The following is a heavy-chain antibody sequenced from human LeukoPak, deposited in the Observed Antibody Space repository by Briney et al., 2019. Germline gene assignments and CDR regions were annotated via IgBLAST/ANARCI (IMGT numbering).Heavy chain of an antibody. V-gene: IGHV3-53*01. Sequence: PGGSLRLSCAASGFTVSSNYMSWVRQAPGKGLEWVSVIYSGGNTYYADSVKGRFTISRDYSKNTLYLQMNSLRAEDTAVYYCAKSRGESRGASNYWGQGTLVTVSS. J-gene: IGHJ4*02. CDR2: IYSGGNT. CDR3: AKSRGESRGASNY. CDR1: GFTVSSNY. D-gene: IGHD1-26*01.